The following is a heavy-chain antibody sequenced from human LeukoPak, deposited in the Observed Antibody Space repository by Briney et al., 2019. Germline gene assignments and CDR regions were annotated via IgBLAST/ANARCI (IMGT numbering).Heavy chain of an antibody. J-gene: IGHJ4*02. V-gene: IGHV1-18*01. CDR1: GYTFTNYG. CDR2: ISADNGNT. Sequence: ASVKVSCKASGYTFTNYGISWVRQAPGQGLEWMGWISADNGNTYYTQNFQGRVSMTTDTSMSTAYMEVRSLRSDDTAVFYCARVDILTGYYFFDSWGQGTLVTVSS. CDR3: ARVDILTGYYFFDS. D-gene: IGHD3-9*01.